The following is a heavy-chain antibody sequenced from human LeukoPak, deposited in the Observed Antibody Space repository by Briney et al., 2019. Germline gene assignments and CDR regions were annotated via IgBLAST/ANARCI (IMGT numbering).Heavy chain of an antibody. CDR3: ARGTGDGGKTFDY. CDR1: GASISSYY. D-gene: IGHD4-23*01. CDR2: IYYSGSI. J-gene: IGHJ4*02. Sequence: SETLSLICTVSGASISSYYWSWIRQPPGKGLEWIGDIYYSGSIKYNPSLKSRVTMSVDTSKNQFSLKLSSVTAADTAVYYCARGTGDGGKTFDYWGQGTLVTVSS. V-gene: IGHV4-59*12.